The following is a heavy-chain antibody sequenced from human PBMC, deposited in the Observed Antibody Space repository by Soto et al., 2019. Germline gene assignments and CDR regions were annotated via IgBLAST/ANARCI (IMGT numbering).Heavy chain of an antibody. CDR1: GGTFSSYT. V-gene: IGHV1-69*13. CDR3: ARERSDYYGMDV. CDR2: IIPIFGTA. J-gene: IGHJ6*02. Sequence: SVKVSCKASGGTFSSYTISWVRQAPGQGLEWMGRIIPIFGTANYAQKFQGRVTITADESTSTAYMELSSLRSEDTAVYYCARERSDYYGMDVWGQGTTVTVSS.